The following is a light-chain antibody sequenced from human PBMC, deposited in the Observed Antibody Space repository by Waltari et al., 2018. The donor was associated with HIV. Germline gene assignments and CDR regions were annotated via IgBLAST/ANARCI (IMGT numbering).Light chain of an antibody. CDR2: DAS. CDR1: QSVGSY. J-gene: IGKJ2*01. V-gene: IGKV3-11*01. Sequence: EIVLTQSPATLSLSPGERATLSCRASQSVGSYLAWYQQKPGQAPRLLIYDASNRATGIPARFSGSGSGTDFTLTISSLEPEDFAVYSCQQYGSSPYTFGQGTKLEIK. CDR3: QQYGSSPYT.